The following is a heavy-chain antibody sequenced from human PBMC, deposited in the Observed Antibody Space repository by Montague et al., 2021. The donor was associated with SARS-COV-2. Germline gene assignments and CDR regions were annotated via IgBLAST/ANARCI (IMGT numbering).Heavy chain of an antibody. J-gene: IGHJ4*02. CDR2: INQSGRT. Sequence: SETLSLTCAVYGGSFSGYYWSWIRQPPAKGLEWIGEINQSGRTNNNPSLKSRVTISVDTSKNQFSLKLSSVTAADTAAYYCAGRGSSVGGVTVSAELDYWGQGILGIVSS. V-gene: IGHV4-34*01. CDR1: GGSFSGYY. D-gene: IGHD3-16*01. CDR3: AGRGSSVGGVTVSAELDY.